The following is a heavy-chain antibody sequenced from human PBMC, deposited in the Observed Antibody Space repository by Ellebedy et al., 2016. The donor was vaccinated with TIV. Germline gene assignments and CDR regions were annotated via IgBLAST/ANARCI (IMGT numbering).Heavy chain of an antibody. Sequence: PGGSLSLSCAASGLTFSSSPMRCVPQAPGTALAWVSTITGSGTGTYSADSVNGRFTIARENSKNALYLQMNSLRAEDKAVYSCATYYDGAGGGQRWFDSWGQGTLVTVSS. CDR1: GLTFSSSP. D-gene: IGHD3-10*01. CDR2: ITGSGTGT. CDR3: ATYYDGAGGGQRWFDS. J-gene: IGHJ5*01. V-gene: IGHV3-23*01.